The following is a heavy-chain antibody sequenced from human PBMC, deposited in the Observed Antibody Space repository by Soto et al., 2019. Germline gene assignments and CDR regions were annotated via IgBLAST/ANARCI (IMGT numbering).Heavy chain of an antibody. CDR3: ARGASDRNYEVH. J-gene: IGHJ4*02. Sequence: QVQLVQSGAEVKKPGASVKVSCKASGYTFTSYDINWVRQATGQGLEWMGWMNPNNGNTGYAQKFQGRVTMTRDTSISTAYMELSSLRSEDTAVYYCARGASDRNYEVHWGQGTLVTVSS. D-gene: IGHD4-4*01. CDR1: GYTFTSYD. V-gene: IGHV1-8*01. CDR2: MNPNNGNT.